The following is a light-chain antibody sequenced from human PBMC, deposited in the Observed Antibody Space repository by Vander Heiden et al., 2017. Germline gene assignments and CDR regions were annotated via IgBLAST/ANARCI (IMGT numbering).Light chain of an antibody. V-gene: IGKV1-39*01. J-gene: IGKJ2*01. CDR1: QSISSY. CDR3: QQSYSTLSYT. CDR2: AAA. Sequence: DIQMTQSPSSLSASVGDRVTLTCRASQSISSYFNWFQQKPGTAPKLLIYAAASLQGGVPSRFSGSRSGTDFTLTISSLQPEDFAANYCQQSYSTLSYTFGQGTKLEIK.